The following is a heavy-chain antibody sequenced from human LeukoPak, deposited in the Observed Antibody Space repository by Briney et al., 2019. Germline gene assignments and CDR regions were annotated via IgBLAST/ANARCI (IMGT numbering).Heavy chain of an antibody. J-gene: IGHJ5*02. D-gene: IGHD3-22*01. Sequence: NASETLSLTCTVSGGSISSSSYYWGWIRQPPGKGLEWIGSIYYSGSTYYNPSLKSRVTISVDTSKNQFSLKLSSVTAADTAVYYCARDFVGATYYYDSSGYSNWFDPWGQGTLVTVSS. CDR1: GGSISSSSYY. CDR2: IYYSGST. CDR3: ARDFVGATYYYDSSGYSNWFDP. V-gene: IGHV4-39*07.